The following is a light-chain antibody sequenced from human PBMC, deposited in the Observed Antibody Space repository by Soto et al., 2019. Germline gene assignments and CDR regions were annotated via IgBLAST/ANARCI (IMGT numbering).Light chain of an antibody. CDR3: QQRGNRPPWT. CDR1: QSVGKY. V-gene: IGKV3-11*01. J-gene: IGKJ1*01. CDR2: DAS. Sequence: IVMTQSPATLSLYPAERAPLSCRASQSVGKYLVWYQQKPGQAPRLLIYDASNRATGIPARFSGSGSGTDFTLTISSLEPEDVAVYYCQQRGNRPPWTFGQGTKVDIK.